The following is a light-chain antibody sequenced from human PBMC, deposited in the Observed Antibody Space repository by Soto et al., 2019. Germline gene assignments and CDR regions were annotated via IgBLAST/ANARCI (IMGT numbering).Light chain of an antibody. Sequence: QSALTQPRSVSGSPGQSVTISCTGTSSDVGGYNYVSWYQQHPGKAPKLMIYDVSKRPSGAPDRFSGSKSGNTASLTISGLQAEDEADYYCCSYAGSYFYVFGTGTKLTVL. CDR1: SSDVGGYNY. CDR3: CSYAGSYFYV. V-gene: IGLV2-11*01. CDR2: DVS. J-gene: IGLJ1*01.